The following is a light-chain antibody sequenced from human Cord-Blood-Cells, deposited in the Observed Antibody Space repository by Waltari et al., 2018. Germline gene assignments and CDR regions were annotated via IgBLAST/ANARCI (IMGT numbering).Light chain of an antibody. J-gene: IGLJ1*01. Sequence: QSVLTQPPSASGTPGQRVTLSCSGSSSNIGSNTVNWYQQPPGTAPKLLSYSNNQRPSGVPDRFSGSKSGTSASLAISGLQSEDEADYYCAAWDDSLNGYVFGTGTKVTVL. CDR2: SNN. V-gene: IGLV1-44*01. CDR3: AAWDDSLNGYV. CDR1: SSNIGSNT.